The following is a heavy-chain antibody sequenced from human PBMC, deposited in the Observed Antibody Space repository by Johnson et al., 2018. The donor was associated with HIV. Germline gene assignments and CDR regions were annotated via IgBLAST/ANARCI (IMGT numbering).Heavy chain of an antibody. CDR1: GFTFDDYA. CDR3: ARPNQLLFYPDAFDF. V-gene: IGHV3-9*01. Sequence: VQLVESGGGLVQPGRSLRLSCAASGFTFDDYAMHLVRQAPGKGLEWVSGISWNSGSIGYADSVKGRFTISRDNAKNSLYLQMNSLRAEDTALYYCARPNQLLFYPDAFDFWGQGTMVTVSS. CDR2: ISWNSGSI. J-gene: IGHJ3*01. D-gene: IGHD2-2*01.